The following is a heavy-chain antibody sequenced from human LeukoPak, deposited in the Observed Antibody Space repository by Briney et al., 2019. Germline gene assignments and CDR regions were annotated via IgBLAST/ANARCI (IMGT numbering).Heavy chain of an antibody. Sequence: PSETLSLTCTVSGGSISSYYWSWIRQPPGKGLEWIGYIYYSGSTNYNPSLKSRVTISVDTSKNQFSLKLSSVTAADTAVYYCARGVAAAGSRSRWFDPWGQGTLVTVSS. D-gene: IGHD6-13*01. CDR1: GGSISSYY. V-gene: IGHV4-59*01. J-gene: IGHJ5*02. CDR3: ARGVAAAGSRSRWFDP. CDR2: IYYSGST.